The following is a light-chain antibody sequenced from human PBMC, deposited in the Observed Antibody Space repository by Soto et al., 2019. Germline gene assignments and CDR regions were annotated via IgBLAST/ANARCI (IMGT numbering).Light chain of an antibody. Sequence: IVLTQSPGTLSLSPGERATLSCRARQSVSSSYLAWYQQKPGPAPRLLIYRASSRATGIPDRFSGSGSGAAFTLTISRLEPEDFAGYYRQQYGSSTWTFGQGTKVAIK. V-gene: IGKV3-20*01. CDR2: RAS. CDR3: QQYGSSTWT. CDR1: QSVSSSY. J-gene: IGKJ1*01.